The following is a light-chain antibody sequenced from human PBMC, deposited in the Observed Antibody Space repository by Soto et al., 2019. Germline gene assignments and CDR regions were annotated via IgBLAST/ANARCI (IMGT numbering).Light chain of an antibody. CDR1: TSNIGTNY. J-gene: IGLJ3*02. Sequence: QPVLTQPPSVSGTPGQRVIISCSGGTSNIGTNYVYWFQHLPGTAPKLLISRNDQRPSGVPERFSGSKSGTSASLAISGLRPEDEAHYYCAGWDETLSGVFGGGTKVTVL. CDR3: AGWDETLSGV. CDR2: RND. V-gene: IGLV1-47*01.